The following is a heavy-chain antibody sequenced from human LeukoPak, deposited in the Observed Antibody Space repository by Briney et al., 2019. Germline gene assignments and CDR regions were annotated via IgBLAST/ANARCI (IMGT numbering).Heavy chain of an antibody. J-gene: IGHJ5*02. V-gene: IGHV6-1*01. CDR3: ARVQSDSSGFRYWFDP. CDR1: GDSVSSNSAA. D-gene: IGHD6-19*01. Sequence: SQTLSLTCAISGDSVSSNSAAWNWIRQSPSRGLEWLGRTYYRSKWHNDYAVSVNSRITINPDTSKNQFSLQLNSVTPEDTAVYYCARVQSDSSGFRYWFDPWGQGTLVTVSS. CDR2: TYYRSKWHN.